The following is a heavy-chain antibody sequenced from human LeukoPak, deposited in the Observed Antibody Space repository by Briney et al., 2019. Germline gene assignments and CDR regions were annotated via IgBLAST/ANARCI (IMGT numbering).Heavy chain of an antibody. CDR2: INHSGST. CDR1: GGSISSNSYY. CDR3: ARRSYDILTGYQDY. J-gene: IGHJ4*02. V-gene: IGHV4-39*07. Sequence: SETLSLTCTVSGGSISSNSYYWSWIRQPPGKGLEWIGEINHSGSTNYNPSLKSRVTISVDTSKNQFSLKLSSVTAADTAVYYCARRSYDILTGYQDYWGQGTLVTVSS. D-gene: IGHD3-9*01.